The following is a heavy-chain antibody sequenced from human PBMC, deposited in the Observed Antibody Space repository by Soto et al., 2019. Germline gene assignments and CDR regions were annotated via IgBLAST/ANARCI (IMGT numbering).Heavy chain of an antibody. CDR3: ASVPYYYDSSGFGAEDAFDI. J-gene: IGHJ3*02. CDR2: INPSGGST. Sequence: ASVKVSCKASGYTFTSYNMHWVRQAPGQGLEWMGIINPSGGSTSYAQKFQGRVTMTRDTSTSTVYMELSSLRSEDTAVYYCASVPYYYDSSGFGAEDAFDIWGQGTMVTVSS. V-gene: IGHV1-46*01. CDR1: GYTFTSYN. D-gene: IGHD3-22*01.